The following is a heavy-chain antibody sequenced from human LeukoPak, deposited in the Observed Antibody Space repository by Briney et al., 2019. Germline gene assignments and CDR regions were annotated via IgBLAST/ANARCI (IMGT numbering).Heavy chain of an antibody. D-gene: IGHD1-26*01. J-gene: IGHJ4*02. CDR3: AKAGSIRFDY. Sequence: GGSQRLSCAASGFTFNTYAMSWVRQAPGKGLEWVSGISGRDGGTYYADSVKGRFTISRDNSKNTLYLQMNSLRAEDTAIYYCAKAGSIRFDYWGQGTLVTVSS. V-gene: IGHV3-23*01. CDR2: ISGRDGGT. CDR1: GFTFNTYA.